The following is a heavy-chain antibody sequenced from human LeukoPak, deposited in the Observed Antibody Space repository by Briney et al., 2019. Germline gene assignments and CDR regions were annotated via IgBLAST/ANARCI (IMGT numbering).Heavy chain of an antibody. D-gene: IGHD3-10*01. J-gene: IGHJ4*02. CDR3: ARFGSGSYFGY. CDR1: GYTFTSYA. CDR2: INGGNGNT. Sequence: ASVTVSCKASGYTFTSYAMHWVRQAPGQRLEGMGWINGGNGNTKYSQEFQGRVTITRDTSASTAYMELSSLRSEDMAVYYCARFGSGSYFGYWGQGTLVTVSS. V-gene: IGHV1-3*03.